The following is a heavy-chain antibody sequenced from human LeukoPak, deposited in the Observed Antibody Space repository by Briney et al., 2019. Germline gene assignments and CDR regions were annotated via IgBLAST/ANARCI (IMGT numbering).Heavy chain of an antibody. Sequence: HRASVKVSCKASGYTFTSYGISWVRQAPGQGLEWMGWISAYNGNTNYAQKLQGRVTMTTDTSTSTAYMELRSLRSDDTAVYYCARERGKYSSSSPVDYWGQGTLVTVSS. D-gene: IGHD6-13*01. V-gene: IGHV1-18*01. CDR1: GYTFTSYG. J-gene: IGHJ4*02. CDR3: ARERGKYSSSSPVDY. CDR2: ISAYNGNT.